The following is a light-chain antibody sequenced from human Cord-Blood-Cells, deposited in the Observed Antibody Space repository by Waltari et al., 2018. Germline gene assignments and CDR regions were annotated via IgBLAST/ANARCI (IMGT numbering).Light chain of an antibody. CDR2: EGS. Sequence: QSALTQPASVSGSPGQSITISCTGTSSDVGSYNLVSWYQQHPGKAPKLMIYEGSKRTSGVSNRFSGPKSGNTASLTISGLQAEDEADYYCCSYAGSSTWVFGGGTKLTVL. V-gene: IGLV2-23*01. J-gene: IGLJ3*02. CDR3: CSYAGSSTWV. CDR1: SSDVGSYNL.